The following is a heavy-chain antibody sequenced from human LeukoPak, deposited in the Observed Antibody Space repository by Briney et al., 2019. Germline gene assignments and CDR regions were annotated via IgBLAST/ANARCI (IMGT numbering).Heavy chain of an antibody. Sequence: GASVKVSCKASGYTFTSYGISWVRQAPGQGLEWMGWISAYNGNTNYAQKLQGRVTMTTDTSTSTAYMELRSLRSDDTAVYYCARDQSPSSSWYRYYYYGMDVWGQGTTVTVSS. J-gene: IGHJ6*02. CDR2: ISAYNGNT. CDR3: ARDQSPSSSWYRYYYYGMDV. V-gene: IGHV1-18*01. D-gene: IGHD6-13*01. CDR1: GYTFTSYG.